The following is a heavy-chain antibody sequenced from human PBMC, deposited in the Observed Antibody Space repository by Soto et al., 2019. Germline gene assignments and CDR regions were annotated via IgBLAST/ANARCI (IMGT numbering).Heavy chain of an antibody. CDR2: ISAYNGNT. CDR3: ATYLGSVAATRGVLYFDY. CDR1: GYTFTSYG. V-gene: IGHV1-18*01. Sequence: ASVKVSCKASGYTFTSYGISWVRQAPGQGLEWMGWISAYNGNTNYAQKLQGRVTMTTDTSTSTAYMELRSLRSEDTAVYYCATYLGSVAATRGVLYFDYWGQGTLVTVSS. D-gene: IGHD2-15*01. J-gene: IGHJ4*02.